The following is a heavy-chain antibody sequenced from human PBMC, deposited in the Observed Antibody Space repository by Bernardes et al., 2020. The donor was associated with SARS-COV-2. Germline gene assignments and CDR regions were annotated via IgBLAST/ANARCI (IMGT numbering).Heavy chain of an antibody. D-gene: IGHD2-21*02. CDR2: VNSAGTT. V-gene: IGHV3-23*01. CDR1: GFTFSNYA. Sequence: GGSLRLSCAASGFTFSNYAMSWFRQTPGKGLEWISAVNSAGTTYYADPVRGRFTAARDNSKNTLYLQMSSLRSEDTAVYYCARVVSGPHVGADAFAVWGRGTTVTVSS. J-gene: IGHJ3*01. CDR3: ARVVSGPHVGADAFAV.